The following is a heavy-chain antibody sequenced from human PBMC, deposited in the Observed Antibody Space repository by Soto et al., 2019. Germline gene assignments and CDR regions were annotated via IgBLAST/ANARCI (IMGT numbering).Heavy chain of an antibody. CDR2: INPNSGGT. D-gene: IGHD5-12*01. Sequence: ASVKVSCKVSGYTFTGYYMHWVRQAPGQGLEWMGWINPNSGGTNYAQKFQGWVTMTRDTSISTAYMELSRLRSDDTAVYYCARDGSGYDQGYYYGMDVWGKGTTVTVSS. V-gene: IGHV1-2*04. CDR3: ARDGSGYDQGYYYGMDV. J-gene: IGHJ6*04. CDR1: GYTFTGYY.